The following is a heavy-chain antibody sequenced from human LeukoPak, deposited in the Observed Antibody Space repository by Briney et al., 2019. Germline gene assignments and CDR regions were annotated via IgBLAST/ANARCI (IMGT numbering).Heavy chain of an antibody. V-gene: IGHV3-30-3*01. J-gene: IGHJ4*02. D-gene: IGHD3-10*01. CDR3: AREGYYGSGSPPSLYFDY. Sequence: GGSLRLSCAASGFTFRNYVIHWVRQAPGKGLEWVAVTSSDLNVKLYADSVKGRITISRDISRSTLYLQMNSLRPEDTAIYYCAREGYYGSGSPPSLYFDYWGQGTLVTVSS. CDR1: GFTFRNYV. CDR2: TSSDLNVK.